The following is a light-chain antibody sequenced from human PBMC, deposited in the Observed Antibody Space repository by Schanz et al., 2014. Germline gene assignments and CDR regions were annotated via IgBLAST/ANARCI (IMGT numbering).Light chain of an antibody. CDR2: EVT. J-gene: IGLJ3*02. V-gene: IGLV2-8*01. CDR3: SSYTSSDNLV. Sequence: QSVLTQPPSASGSPGQSVTISCTGTSSDVGGYNFVSWYQQHPGKAPKLMIYEVTKRPSGVPDRFSGSKSGNTASLTVSGLQDEDEADYYCSSYTSSDNLVFGGGTKLTVL. CDR1: SSDVGGYNF.